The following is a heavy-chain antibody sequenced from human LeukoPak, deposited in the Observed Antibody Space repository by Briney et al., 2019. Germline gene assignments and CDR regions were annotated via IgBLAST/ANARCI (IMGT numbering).Heavy chain of an antibody. Sequence: GASVKVSCKASGYTFTSYDINWVRQATGQGLEWMGWMNPNSGNTGYAQKFQGRVTMTRDTSTSTVYMELSSLRSEDTAVYYCARESGGYCSSTSCYGPYYYYGMDVWGQGTTVTVSS. CDR1: GYTFTSYD. V-gene: IGHV1-8*01. CDR2: MNPNSGNT. D-gene: IGHD2-2*01. CDR3: ARESGGYCSSTSCYGPYYYYGMDV. J-gene: IGHJ6*02.